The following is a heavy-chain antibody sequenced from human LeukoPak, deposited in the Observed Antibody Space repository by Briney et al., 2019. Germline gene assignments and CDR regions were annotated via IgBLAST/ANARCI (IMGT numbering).Heavy chain of an antibody. CDR3: ARPLWFGELYY. V-gene: IGHV5-10-1*01. Sequence: GESLRISCKGSGYRFTNYWISWVRQMPGKGLELMGRIDPSDSYTNYSPSFQGHATISADKSFSTAYLQWSSLKASDTAMYYCARPLWFGELYYWGQGTLVTVSS. D-gene: IGHD3-10*01. CDR2: IDPSDSYT. J-gene: IGHJ4*02. CDR1: GYRFTNYW.